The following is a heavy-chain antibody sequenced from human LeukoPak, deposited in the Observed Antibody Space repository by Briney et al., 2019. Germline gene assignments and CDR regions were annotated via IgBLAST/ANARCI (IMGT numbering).Heavy chain of an antibody. CDR2: IYTSGST. CDR1: GGSISSYY. J-gene: IGHJ5*02. Sequence: SETLSLTCTVSGGSISSYYWSWIRQPAGKGLEWIGRIYTSGSTNYNPSLKSRVTMSVDTSKNQFSLKLSSVTAADTAVYYCARETPYDILTGGWFDPWGQGTLVTVSS. CDR3: ARETPYDILTGGWFDP. V-gene: IGHV4-4*07. D-gene: IGHD3-9*01.